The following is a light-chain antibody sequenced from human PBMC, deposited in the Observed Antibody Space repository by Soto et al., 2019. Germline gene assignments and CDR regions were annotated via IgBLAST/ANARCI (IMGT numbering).Light chain of an antibody. CDR3: QQYNSAPRT. CDR2: DAS. J-gene: IGKJ1*01. V-gene: IGKV1-5*01. Sequence: DIQMTQSPSSLSASVGDRVTITCRASQSISSYLNWYQQKPGKAPKLLIYDASSLESGVPSRFRGSGSGTEFTLTISSLQPDDFETYYCQQYNSAPRTFGQGTKVDIK. CDR1: QSISSY.